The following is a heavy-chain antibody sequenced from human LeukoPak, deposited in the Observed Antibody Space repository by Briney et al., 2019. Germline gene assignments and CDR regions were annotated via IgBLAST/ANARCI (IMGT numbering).Heavy chain of an antibody. CDR2: ISWNSGSI. V-gene: IGHV3-9*01. J-gene: IGHJ4*02. Sequence: GGSLRLSCAASGFTLSSYWMIWVRQAPGKGLEWVSGISWNSGSIGYADSVKGRFTISRDNAKNSLYLQMNSLRAEDTALYYCAKDYDTAMVYYFDYWGQGTLVTVSS. D-gene: IGHD5-18*01. CDR1: GFTLSSYW. CDR3: AKDYDTAMVYYFDY.